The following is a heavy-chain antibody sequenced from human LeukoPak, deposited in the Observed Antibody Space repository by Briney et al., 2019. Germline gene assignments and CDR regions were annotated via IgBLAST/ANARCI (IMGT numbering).Heavy chain of an antibody. J-gene: IGHJ3*02. D-gene: IGHD3-10*01. Sequence: PGGSLRLSCAASGFTFSSYAMHWVRQAPGKGLEYVSAISSNGGSTYYANSAKGRFTISRDNSKNTLYLQMGSLRAEDMAVYYCARGPGWFGELSPDAFDIWGQGTMVTVSS. CDR3: ARGPGWFGELSPDAFDI. V-gene: IGHV3-64*01. CDR1: GFTFSSYA. CDR2: ISSNGGST.